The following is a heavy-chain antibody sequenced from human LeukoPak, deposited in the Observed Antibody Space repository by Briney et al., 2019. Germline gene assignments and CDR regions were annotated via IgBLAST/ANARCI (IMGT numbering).Heavy chain of an antibody. D-gene: IGHD6-19*01. J-gene: IGHJ4*02. CDR1: GFPFSHFA. CDR3: ARDHGYSSGWYSSGDY. CDR2: ISYDGNHK. V-gene: IGHV3-30*14. Sequence: GKSLRLSCEASGFPFSHFAVHWVRQAPGKGLEWVAVISYDGNHKTYADSVKGRFTIARDNSKNTLYLQMNSLRAEDTAVYYCARDHGYSSGWYSSGDYWGQGTLVTVSS.